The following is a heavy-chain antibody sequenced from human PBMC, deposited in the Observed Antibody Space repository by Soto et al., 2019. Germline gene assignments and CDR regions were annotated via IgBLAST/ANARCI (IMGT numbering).Heavy chain of an antibody. CDR2: ISSDGSNR. CDR3: VSWVSVIFDY. CDR1: GFTIRSRDNHA. V-gene: IGHV3-23*01. D-gene: IGHD2-8*01. Sequence: GGSLRLSCAASGFTIRSRDNHAMSWVRQAPGKGPEWISTISSDGSNRHYADSVLGRFTISRDSSRNTVNLLMNRLRVEDTAKYFCVSWVSVIFDYGGRGTLVTVSS. J-gene: IGHJ4*02.